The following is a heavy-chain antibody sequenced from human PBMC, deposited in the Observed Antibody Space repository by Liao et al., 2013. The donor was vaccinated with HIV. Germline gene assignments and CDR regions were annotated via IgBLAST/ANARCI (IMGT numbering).Heavy chain of an antibody. D-gene: IGHD2-2*01. Sequence: QLQLQESGPGLVKPSETLSLTCTVSGGSISSRTYYWGWIRQPPGKGLEWIGSIYYSGSTYYNPSLKSRVTISVDTSKNQFSLKLSSVTAADTALYYCARVSYCSGTSCYGLGDAFDIWGQGTMVTVSS. CDR1: GGSISSRTYY. CDR2: IYYSGST. CDR3: ARVSYCSGTSCYGLGDAFDI. V-gene: IGHV4-39*07. J-gene: IGHJ3*02.